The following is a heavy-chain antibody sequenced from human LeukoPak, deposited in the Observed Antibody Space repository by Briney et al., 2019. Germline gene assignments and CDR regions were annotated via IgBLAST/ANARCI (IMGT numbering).Heavy chain of an antibody. V-gene: IGHV1-8*01. J-gene: IGHJ6*03. D-gene: IGHD3-10*01. CDR3: ASGLGSSYYYYYYYMDV. CDR2: MNPNSGNT. CDR1: GYTFTSYD. Sequence: ASVKVSCKASGYTFTSYDINWVRQATGQGLEWMGRMNPNSGNTGYAQKFQGRVTMTRNTSISTAYMELSSLRSEDTAVYYCASGLGSSYYYYYYYMDVWGKGTTVTVSS.